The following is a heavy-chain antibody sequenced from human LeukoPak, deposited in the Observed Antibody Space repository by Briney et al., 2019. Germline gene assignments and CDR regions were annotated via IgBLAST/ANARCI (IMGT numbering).Heavy chain of an antibody. D-gene: IGHD5-24*01. CDR1: GFTFSSYA. J-gene: IGHJ4*02. V-gene: IGHV3-30*04. Sequence: PGRSLRLSCAASGFTFSSYAMHWVRQAPGKGLEWVAVISYDGGNEYYADSVKGRFTISRDNSKNTLYLQMNSLRAEDTAVYYCARAERWLQASGSHFDYWGQGTLVTVSS. CDR2: ISYDGGNE. CDR3: ARAERWLQASGSHFDY.